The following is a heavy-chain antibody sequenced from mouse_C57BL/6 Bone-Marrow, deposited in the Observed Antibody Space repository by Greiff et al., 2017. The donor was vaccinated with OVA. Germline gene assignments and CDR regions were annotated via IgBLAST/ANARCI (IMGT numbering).Heavy chain of an antibody. CDR3: VRHHYYGSSYWYFDV. Sequence: EVMLVESGGGLVQPKGSLKLSCAASGFSFNTYAMNWVRQAPGKGLEWVARIRSKSNNYATYYADSVKDRFTISRDDSESMLYLQMNNLKTEDTAMYYCVRHHYYGSSYWYFDVWGTGTTVTVSS. CDR2: IRSKSNNYAT. J-gene: IGHJ1*03. V-gene: IGHV10-1*01. D-gene: IGHD1-1*01. CDR1: GFSFNTYA.